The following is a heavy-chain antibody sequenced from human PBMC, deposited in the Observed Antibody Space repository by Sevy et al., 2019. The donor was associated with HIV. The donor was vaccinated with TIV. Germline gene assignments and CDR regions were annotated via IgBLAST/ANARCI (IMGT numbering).Heavy chain of an antibody. J-gene: IGHJ6*03. Sequence: GGSLRLSCAAPGFTLSSYVMHWVRQAPGKGLEWVAVISDDGSNKFYLDSVKGRFTISRDNSKSTLYLQLSSLRAEDTAVYYCARVALTFGGDPYDKHYFMDVWGKGSTVTVSS. CDR3: ARVALTFGGDPYDKHYFMDV. CDR2: ISDDGSNK. CDR1: GFTLSSYV. V-gene: IGHV3-30*03. D-gene: IGHD3-16*01.